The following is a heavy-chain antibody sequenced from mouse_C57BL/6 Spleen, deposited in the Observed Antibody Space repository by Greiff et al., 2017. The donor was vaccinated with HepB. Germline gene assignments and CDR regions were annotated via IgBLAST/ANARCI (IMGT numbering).Heavy chain of an antibody. J-gene: IGHJ4*01. D-gene: IGHD2-1*01. CDR1: GYTFTSYW. V-gene: IGHV1-69*01. CDR2: IDPSDSYT. Sequence: QVQLQQPGAELVMPGASVKLSCKASGYTFTSYWMHWVKQRPGQGLEWIGEIDPSDSYTNDNQKFKGKSTLTVDKSSSTAYMQLSSLTSEDSAVYYCARKGGNYPYYAMDYWGQGTSVTVSS. CDR3: ARKGGNYPYYAMDY.